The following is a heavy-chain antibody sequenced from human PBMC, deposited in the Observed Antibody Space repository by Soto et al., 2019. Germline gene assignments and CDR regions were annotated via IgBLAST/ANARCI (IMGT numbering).Heavy chain of an antibody. V-gene: IGHV3-30*18. CDR2: ISYDGSNK. J-gene: IGHJ4*02. CDR3: AKDEVGATDY. D-gene: IGHD1-26*01. Sequence: QVQLVESGGGVVQPGRSLRLSCAASGFTFSSYGMHWVRQAPGKGLAWVAVISYDGSNKYYADSVKGRFTISRDNSKNTLYLQMNSLRAEDTAVYYCAKDEVGATDYWGQGPLVTVSS. CDR1: GFTFSSYG.